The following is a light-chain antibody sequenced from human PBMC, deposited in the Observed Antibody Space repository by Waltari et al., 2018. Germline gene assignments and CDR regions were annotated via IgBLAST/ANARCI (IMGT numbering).Light chain of an antibody. CDR3: ASWDDSLNGPV. J-gene: IGLJ3*02. Sequence: QPVLTQPPSASGTPGQRVTTSSSGSRSTIGTDTVNYYQQLPGAAPKVLIYRNNQRPSGVPDRFSGSKSVTSASLAISRLQSEDEAAYFCASWDDSLNGPVFGGGTTLTVL. CDR1: RSTIGTDT. CDR2: RNN. V-gene: IGLV1-44*01.